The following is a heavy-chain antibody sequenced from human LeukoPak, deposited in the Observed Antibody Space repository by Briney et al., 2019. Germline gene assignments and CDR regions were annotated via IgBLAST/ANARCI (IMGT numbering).Heavy chain of an antibody. J-gene: IGHJ4*02. D-gene: IGHD3-22*01. Sequence: GGSLRLSCAASGFTFSDSAMHWVRQASGKGLEWVGRIRSKANSYATTYDALVKGRFTISRDDSKNTAFLQMNSLKTEDTAVYYCTRRYYHDSSGNYYGDYWGQRTRVTVSS. CDR3: TRRYYHDSSGNYYGDY. V-gene: IGHV3-73*01. CDR1: GFTFSDSA. CDR2: IRSKANSYAT.